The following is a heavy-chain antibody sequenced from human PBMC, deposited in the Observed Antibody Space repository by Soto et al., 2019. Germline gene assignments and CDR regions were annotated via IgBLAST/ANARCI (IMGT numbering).Heavy chain of an antibody. V-gene: IGHV3-33*01. CDR2: IWYDGSNK. D-gene: IGHD4-17*01. CDR3: ARYVMLDYGFDF. CDR1: GFTFSSYG. Sequence: PGGSLRLSCAASGFTFSSYGMHWVRQAPGKGLEWVAVIWYDGSNKYYADSVKGRFTISRDNSKNTLYLQMNSLRAEDTAVYYCARYVMLDYGFDFWGQGTLVTVSS. J-gene: IGHJ4*02.